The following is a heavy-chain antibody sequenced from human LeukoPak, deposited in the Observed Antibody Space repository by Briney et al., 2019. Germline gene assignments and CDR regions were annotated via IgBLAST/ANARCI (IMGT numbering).Heavy chain of an antibody. CDR2: ISGSSSYI. CDR1: GFTFSSYS. D-gene: IGHD6-19*01. V-gene: IGHV3-21*01. J-gene: IGHJ3*02. Sequence: GGSLRLSCAASGFTFSSYSMNWVRQDPGKGLEWVSSISGSSSYINYADSVKGRFTISRDNAQNSLFLQLNSLRAEDTAVYYCARDPYSSGWYKDAFDIWGQGTMVTVSS. CDR3: ARDPYSSGWYKDAFDI.